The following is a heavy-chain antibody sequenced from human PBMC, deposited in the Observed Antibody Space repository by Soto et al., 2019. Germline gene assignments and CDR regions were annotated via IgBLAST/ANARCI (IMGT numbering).Heavy chain of an antibody. V-gene: IGHV1-46*01. Sequence: ASVKVSCKASGYTFTYYHIHWVRQAPGQGLEWMGIIHPNGGDTTYAQTFQGRVTMTRDTSTTTGHMDVSSLRSEDTALYYWARVPYSYGLLFSLDFWGQGTLVTVSS. CDR1: GYTFTYYH. J-gene: IGHJ4*02. CDR3: ARVPYSYGLLFSLDF. CDR2: IHPNGGDT. D-gene: IGHD5-18*01.